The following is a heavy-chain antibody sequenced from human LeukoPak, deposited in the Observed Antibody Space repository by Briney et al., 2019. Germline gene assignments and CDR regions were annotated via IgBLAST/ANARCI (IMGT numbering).Heavy chain of an antibody. D-gene: IGHD1-7*01. V-gene: IGHV1-69*06. J-gene: IGHJ5*02. CDR2: IIPIFGTA. Sequence: SVKVSCKASGGTFSSYAISWVRQAPGQGLEWMGGIIPIFGTANYAQKFQGRVTITADKSTSTAYMELSSLRSEDTAVYYCARAGTITGTTWNWFDPWGQGTLVTVSS. CDR1: GGTFSSYA. CDR3: ARAGTITGTTWNWFDP.